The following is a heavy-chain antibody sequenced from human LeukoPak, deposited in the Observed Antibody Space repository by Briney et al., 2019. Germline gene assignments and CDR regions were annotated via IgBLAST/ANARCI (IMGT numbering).Heavy chain of an antibody. J-gene: IGHJ6*03. D-gene: IGHD2/OR15-2a*01. CDR1: GFTFSSYA. V-gene: IGHV3-30*18. Sequence: PGGALRLSCAASGFTFSSYAMSWVRQAPGKGLEWVSVISYDGSSKDYADSVKGRFTISRDNSKNTLYLQMNSLTVEDTAVYYCAKAADQYYYSYFYYMDVWGKGTPVTVSS. CDR2: ISYDGSSK. CDR3: AKAADQYYYSYFYYMDV.